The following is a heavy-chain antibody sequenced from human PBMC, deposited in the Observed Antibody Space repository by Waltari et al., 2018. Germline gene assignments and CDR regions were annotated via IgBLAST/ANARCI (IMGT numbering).Heavy chain of an antibody. CDR3: ARVHYGSGLDY. CDR2: ISSSSSTI. V-gene: IGHV3-48*04. CDR1: GFTFSSYS. J-gene: IGHJ4*02. Sequence: EVQLVESGGGLVQPGGSLRLSCAASGFTFSSYSMNWVRQAPGKGLEWVSYISSSSSTIYYADSEKGRFTISRDNAKNSLYLQMNSLRAEDTAVYYCARVHYGSGLDYWGQGTLVTVSS. D-gene: IGHD3-10*01.